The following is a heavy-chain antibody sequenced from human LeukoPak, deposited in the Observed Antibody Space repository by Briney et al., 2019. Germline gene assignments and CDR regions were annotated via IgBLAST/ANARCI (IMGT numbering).Heavy chain of an antibody. D-gene: IGHD3-10*01. CDR1: GFTFSSYA. CDR3: ARDFTTMVRGVITPYFDY. V-gene: IGHV3-30*04. Sequence: GGSLGLSCAASGFTFSSYAMHWVRQAPGKGLEWVAVISYDGSNKYYADSVKGRFTISRDNSKNTLYLQMNSLRAEDTAVYYCARDFTTMVRGVITPYFDYWGQGTLVTVSS. J-gene: IGHJ4*02. CDR2: ISYDGSNK.